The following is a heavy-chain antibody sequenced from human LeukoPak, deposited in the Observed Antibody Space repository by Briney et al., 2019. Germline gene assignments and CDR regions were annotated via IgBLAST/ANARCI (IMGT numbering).Heavy chain of an antibody. Sequence: GESLRLSCAASGFTFSSYAMHWVRQAPGKGLEWVAVISYDGSNKYYADSVKGRFTISRDNSKNTLYLQMNSLRAEDTAVYYCAREAVVLTLDYWGQGTLVTVSS. V-gene: IGHV3-30*04. CDR1: GFTFSSYA. J-gene: IGHJ4*02. D-gene: IGHD6-19*01. CDR3: AREAVVLTLDY. CDR2: ISYDGSNK.